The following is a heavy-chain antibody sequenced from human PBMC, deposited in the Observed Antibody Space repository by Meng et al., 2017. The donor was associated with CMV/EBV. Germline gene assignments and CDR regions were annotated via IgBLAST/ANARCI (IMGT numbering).Heavy chain of an antibody. D-gene: IGHD3-3*01. V-gene: IGHV4-34*01. Sequence: SETLSLTCAVYGGSFSGYYWSWIRQPPGKGLEWIGEIKHSGSTNYNPSLKSRVTISVDTSKNQFSLKLSSVTAADTAVYYCARGQGDFWSGYSVYYYYGMDVWGQGTTVTVSS. CDR1: GGSFSGYY. CDR2: IKHSGST. CDR3: ARGQGDFWSGYSVYYYYGMDV. J-gene: IGHJ6*02.